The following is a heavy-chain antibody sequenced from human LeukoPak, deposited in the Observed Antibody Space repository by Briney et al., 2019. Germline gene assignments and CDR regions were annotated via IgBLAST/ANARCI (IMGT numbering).Heavy chain of an antibody. Sequence: GESLKISCKGSGYKFTSYGISWVRQAPGQGLEWMGWISAYNGNTNYAQKLQGRVTMTTDTSTSTAYMELRSLRSDDTAVYYCARSIQYYYGSGSYYPVAETWGQGTLVTVSS. CDR3: ARSIQYYYGSGSYYPVAET. J-gene: IGHJ4*02. D-gene: IGHD3-10*01. V-gene: IGHV1-18*01. CDR1: GYKFTSYG. CDR2: ISAYNGNT.